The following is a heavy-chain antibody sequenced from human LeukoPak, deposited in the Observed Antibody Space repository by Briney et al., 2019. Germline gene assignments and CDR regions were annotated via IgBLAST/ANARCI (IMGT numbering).Heavy chain of an antibody. CDR2: ISSSSSTI. D-gene: IGHD6-19*01. Sequence: PGGSLRLSCAASGFTFSSYSMNWVRQAPGKGLEWVSYISSSSSTIYYADSVKGRFTISRDNAKNSLYLQMNSLRAEDMALYYCAKDSGGAGTWYFDLWGRGTLVTVSS. V-gene: IGHV3-48*01. CDR3: AKDSGGAGTWYFDL. J-gene: IGHJ2*01. CDR1: GFTFSSYS.